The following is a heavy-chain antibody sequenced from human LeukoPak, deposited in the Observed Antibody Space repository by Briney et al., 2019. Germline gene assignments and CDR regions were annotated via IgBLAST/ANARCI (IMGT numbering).Heavy chain of an antibody. J-gene: IGHJ3*02. D-gene: IGHD5-18*01. CDR3: TRARIQLWSDAFDI. V-gene: IGHV3-49*04. CDR2: IRSKAYGGTT. Sequence: GRSLRLSCTASGFTFGVYAMSWVRQAPGKGLEWVGFIRSKAYGGTTEYAASVKGRFTISRDDSKSIAYLQMNSLKTEDTAVYYCTRARIQLWSDAFDIWGQGTMVTVSS. CDR1: GFTFGVYA.